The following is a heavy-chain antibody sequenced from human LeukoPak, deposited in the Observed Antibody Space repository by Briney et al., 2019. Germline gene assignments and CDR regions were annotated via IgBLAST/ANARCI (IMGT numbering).Heavy chain of an antibody. CDR1: GYTFTGYY. CDR3: ARVGLYYDILTGYYPYFDY. CDR2: INPNSGGT. V-gene: IGHV1-2*02. D-gene: IGHD3-9*01. Sequence: ASVKVSCKASGYTFTGYYMHWVRQASGQGLEWMGWINPNSGGTNYAQKFQGRVTMTRDTSISTAYMELSRLRSDDTAVYYCARVGLYYDILTGYYPYFDYWGQGTLVTVSS. J-gene: IGHJ4*02.